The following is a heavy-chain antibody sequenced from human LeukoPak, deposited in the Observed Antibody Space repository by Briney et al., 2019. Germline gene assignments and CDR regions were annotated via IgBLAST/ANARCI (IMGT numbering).Heavy chain of an antibody. J-gene: IGHJ6*02. CDR1: GGSISSDNW. D-gene: IGHD6-13*01. CDR2: MYHSGST. V-gene: IGHV4-4*02. CDR3: ASTRFRAAAGGYYYYYYGMDV. Sequence: SGTLSLTCAVSGGSISSDNWWSWVRQPPGKGLEWIGEMYHSGSTNYNPSLKSRVTISVDKSKNQFSLKLSSVTAADTAVYYCASTRFRAAAGGYYYYYYGMDVWGQGTTVTVSS.